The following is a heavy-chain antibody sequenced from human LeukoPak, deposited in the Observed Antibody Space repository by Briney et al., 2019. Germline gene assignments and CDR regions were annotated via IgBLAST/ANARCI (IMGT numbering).Heavy chain of an antibody. CDR2: IKSDGSST. CDR3: AKSDYFDS. J-gene: IGHJ4*02. Sequence: GGSLRLSCAASGFTFSGHWMHWVRQAPGKGLVWVSRIKSDGSSTSYADSVKGRFTISRDNAKNTLYLQMNSLRVEDTAVYYCAKSDYFDSWGQGTLVTASS. CDR1: GFTFSGHW. V-gene: IGHV3-74*01.